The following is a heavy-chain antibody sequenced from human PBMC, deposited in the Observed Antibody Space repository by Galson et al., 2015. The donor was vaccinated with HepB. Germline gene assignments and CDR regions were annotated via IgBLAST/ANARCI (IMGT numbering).Heavy chain of an antibody. J-gene: IGHJ6*02. D-gene: IGHD1-1*01. V-gene: IGHV1-24*01. CDR2: FDPEDGET. CDR1: GYTLTELS. CDR3: ATLLSTNYYYYYGMDV. Sequence: SVKVSCKVSGYTLTELSMHWVRQAPGKGLEWMGGFDPEDGETIYAQKFQGRVTMTEDTSTDTAYKELSSLRSEDTAVYYCATLLSTNYYYYYGMDVWGQGTTVTVSS.